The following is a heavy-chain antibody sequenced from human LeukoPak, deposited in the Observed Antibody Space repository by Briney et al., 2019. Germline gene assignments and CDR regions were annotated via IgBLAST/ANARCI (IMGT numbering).Heavy chain of an antibody. Sequence: ASVKVSCKASGYTFNIYGFSWVRQAPGQGLEWMGWINAYNGNTNYAQKLQGRVTMTTETSTSTAYMELRSLRSDDTAVYYCARRQGTTLSFDYWGQGTLVTVSS. CDR2: INAYNGNT. J-gene: IGHJ4*02. V-gene: IGHV1-18*01. D-gene: IGHD1-1*01. CDR1: GYTFNIYG. CDR3: ARRQGTTLSFDY.